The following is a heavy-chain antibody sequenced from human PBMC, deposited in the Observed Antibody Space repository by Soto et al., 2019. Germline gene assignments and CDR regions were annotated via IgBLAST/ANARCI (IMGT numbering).Heavy chain of an antibody. D-gene: IGHD6-6*01. J-gene: IGHJ3*01. CDR2: IYYTGST. Sequence: QVQLQESGPGLVKPSETLSLTCSVSGDSVNYYYWTWIRQPPGKGLEWIGYIYYTGSTNDNPSLKSRVTISIATSKNQSSMKLSSVTAADTAVYYCARWPNTSSAARAFGRCGQGTMVTVSS. V-gene: IGHV4-59*02. CDR1: GDSVNYYY. CDR3: ARWPNTSSAARAFGR.